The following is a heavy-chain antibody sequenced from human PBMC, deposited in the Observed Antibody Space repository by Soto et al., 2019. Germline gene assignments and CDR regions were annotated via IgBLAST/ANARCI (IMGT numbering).Heavy chain of an antibody. CDR1: GFTFSSYG. J-gene: IGHJ6*02. V-gene: IGHV3-30*18. Sequence: QVQLVESGGGVVQPGRSLRLSCAASGFTFSSYGMHWVRQAPGKGLEWVAVISDDGSNKYYADSVKGRFTISRDNSKNTLYLQMNSLRAEDTAVYYCAKWNMPQRGTVVTPGGGDYYGMDVWGQGTTVTVSS. CDR2: ISDDGSNK. D-gene: IGHD2-21*02. CDR3: AKWNMPQRGTVVTPGGGDYYGMDV.